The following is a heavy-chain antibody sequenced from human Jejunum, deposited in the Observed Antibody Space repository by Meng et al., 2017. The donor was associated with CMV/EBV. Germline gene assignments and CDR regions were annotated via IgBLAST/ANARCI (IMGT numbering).Heavy chain of an antibody. D-gene: IGHD3-10*01. V-gene: IGHV3-73*01. J-gene: IGHJ4*02. CDR2: IRNKAINYAT. Sequence: GFTFSGSAVHWVRPASGKGLEWVGRIRNKAINYATEYAAPVQGRFTISRDDSKNTAYLQMNSLKIEDTAVYYCTRSPPGQFGFVDYWGQGTLVTVSS. CDR1: GFTFSGSA. CDR3: TRSPPGQFGFVDY.